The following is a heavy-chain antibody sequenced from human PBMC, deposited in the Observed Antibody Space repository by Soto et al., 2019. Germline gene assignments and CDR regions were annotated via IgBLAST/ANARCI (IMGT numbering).Heavy chain of an antibody. CDR2: ISAYKSNT. CDR3: ARYEEVLPAAYYYKYNGLDV. D-gene: IGHD2-2*01. J-gene: IGHJ6*02. Sequence: QVQLVQSGGEVKKPGASVKVSCKASGYSFSTHGISWVRQAPGQGLEWMGWISAYKSNTNYAKKFQGRVTMTTDSSTSTAYMELRSLRSDDTAVYFCARYEEVLPAAYYYKYNGLDVWGQGTTVTVSS. V-gene: IGHV1-18*04. CDR1: GYSFSTHG.